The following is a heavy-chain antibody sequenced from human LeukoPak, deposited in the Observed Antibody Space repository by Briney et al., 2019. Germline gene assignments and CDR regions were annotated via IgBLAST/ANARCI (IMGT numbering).Heavy chain of an antibody. Sequence: SETLSLTCTVSGGSMISYYWSWIRQLPGKGLEWIGDIYDSGSTNYNPSLKSRLTISIDTSKSQFSLKLASVTAADTAVYYCARVLYTRRVDHSDHWGQGTLVTVSS. D-gene: IGHD1-14*01. CDR3: ARVLYTRRVDHSDH. J-gene: IGHJ5*02. CDR2: IYDSGST. CDR1: GGSMISYY. V-gene: IGHV4-59*01.